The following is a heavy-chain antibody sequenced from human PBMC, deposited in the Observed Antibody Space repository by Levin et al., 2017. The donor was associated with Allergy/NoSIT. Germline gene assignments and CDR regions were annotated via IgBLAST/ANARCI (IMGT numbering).Heavy chain of an antibody. D-gene: IGHD6-13*01. CDR1: GFTFSTYW. CDR2: INSGGSST. V-gene: IGHV3-74*01. CDR3: ARDRTAGLGWFDP. J-gene: IGHJ5*02. Sequence: SCAASGFTFSTYWMHWVRQAPGKGLVWVSRINSGGSSTSYADSVKGRFTISRDNAKNTLYLQMNSLRGEDTAVYYCARDRTAGLGWFDPWGQGTLVTVSS.